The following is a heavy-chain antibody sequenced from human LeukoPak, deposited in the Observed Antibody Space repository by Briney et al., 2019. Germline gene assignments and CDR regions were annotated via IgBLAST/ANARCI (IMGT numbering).Heavy chain of an antibody. J-gene: IGHJ3*02. CDR3: ARDLVNSNAFDI. D-gene: IGHD4-23*01. V-gene: IGHV4-34*01. CDR2: INHSGST. CDR1: GGSFSGCY. Sequence: SETLSLTCAVYGGSFSGCYWSWIRQPPGKGLEWIGEINHSGSTNYNPSLKSRVTISVDTSKNQFSLKLSSVTAADTAVYYCARDLVNSNAFDIWGQGTMVTVSS.